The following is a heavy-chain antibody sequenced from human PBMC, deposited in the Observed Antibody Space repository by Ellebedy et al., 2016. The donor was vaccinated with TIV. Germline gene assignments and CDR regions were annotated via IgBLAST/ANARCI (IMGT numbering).Heavy chain of an antibody. V-gene: IGHV3-21*01. Sequence: GESLKISCQASGFLFSDWSMNWLRQAPGKGLEWVASISSSGTYIYYADSLEGRSTIARDNVKDSVFLQMNDLRVDDSGVYYCARTTPYNIAVAGPDYWGQGTLVTV. CDR2: ISSSGTYI. CDR3: ARTTPYNIAVAGPDY. CDR1: GFLFSDWS. D-gene: IGHD6-19*01. J-gene: IGHJ4*02.